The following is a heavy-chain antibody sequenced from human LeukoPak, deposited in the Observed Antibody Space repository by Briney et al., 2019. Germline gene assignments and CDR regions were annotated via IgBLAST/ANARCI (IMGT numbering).Heavy chain of an antibody. J-gene: IGHJ4*02. CDR3: ARTYGDYLYYFDY. CDR2: IRYDGSNK. Sequence: GGSLRLSCAASGFTFSSYGMHWVRQAPGKGLEWVAFIRYDGSNKYYADSVKGRFTISRDNSKNTLYLQMNSLRAEDTAVYYCARTYGDYLYYFDYWGQGTLVTVSS. CDR1: GFTFSSYG. V-gene: IGHV3-30*02. D-gene: IGHD4-17*01.